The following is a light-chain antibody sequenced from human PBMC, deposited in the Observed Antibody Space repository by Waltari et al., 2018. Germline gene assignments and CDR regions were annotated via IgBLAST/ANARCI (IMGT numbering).Light chain of an antibody. J-gene: IGLJ1*01. CDR2: DTR. V-gene: IGLV7-43*01. Sequence: QAVVTQEPSLTVSPGGTVTLTCASSTGAVTSGHYPHWFQKKPGQAPKTLIYDTRKKFSWTPARFSGSLAGGKAALTLSGAQPEDEAEYYCWLYHSDTYIFGAGTRLTVL. CDR3: WLYHSDTYI. CDR1: TGAVTSGHY.